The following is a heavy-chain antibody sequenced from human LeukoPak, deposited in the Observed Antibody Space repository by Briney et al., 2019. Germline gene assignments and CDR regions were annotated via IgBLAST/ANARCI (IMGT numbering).Heavy chain of an antibody. J-gene: IGHJ3*02. D-gene: IGHD6-13*01. CDR1: GGSISSYY. Sequence: SETLSLTCTVSGGSISSYYWSWIRQPPGKGLEWIGYIYYSVSTNYNPSLKSRVTISVDTSKNQFSLKLSSVTAADTAVYYCARDKGIAAAFDAFDIWGQGTMVTVSS. CDR3: ARDKGIAAAFDAFDI. V-gene: IGHV4-59*01. CDR2: IYYSVST.